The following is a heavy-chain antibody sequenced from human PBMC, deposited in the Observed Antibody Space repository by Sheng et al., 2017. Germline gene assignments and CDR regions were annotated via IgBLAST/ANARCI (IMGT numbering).Heavy chain of an antibody. J-gene: IGHJ4*02. CDR3: XSRLRIRSGRAWDY. D-gene: IGHD3-3*01. V-gene: IGHV1-69*13. CDR2: IDPVSFGAT. CDR1: GGSFSSYS. Sequence: QVQLVQSGAEVKKPGSSVKVSCTASGGSFSSYSINWVRQAPGQGLEWMGGIDPVSFGATHYAQKFQARVTITADESTSTASMELSRLTSEDTARILFXSRLRIRSGRAWDYVGQG.